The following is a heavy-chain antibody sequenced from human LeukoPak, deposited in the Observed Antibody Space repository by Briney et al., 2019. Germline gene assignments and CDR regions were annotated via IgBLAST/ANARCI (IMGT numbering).Heavy chain of an antibody. D-gene: IGHD3-3*01. CDR1: GFTFSSYG. CDR3: VKDQGYYEFWIGYEYFHH. Sequence: GGSLRLSCSASGFTFSSYGLHWVRQAPGKGLQYVSGISSNGGSTDYADAVKGRLTISRDNSKNTLYLQMSSLRAEDTAVYYCVKDQGYYEFWIGYEYFHHWGQGTLVTVSS. CDR2: ISSNGGST. J-gene: IGHJ1*01. V-gene: IGHV3-64D*08.